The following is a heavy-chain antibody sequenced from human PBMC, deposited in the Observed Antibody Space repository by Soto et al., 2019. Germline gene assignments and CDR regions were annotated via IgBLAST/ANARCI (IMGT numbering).Heavy chain of an antibody. J-gene: IGHJ6*02. Sequence: PGESLKISCKGSGYSFTSYWISWVRQMPGKGLEWMGRTDPSDSYTNYSPSFQGHVTISADKSISTAYLQWSSLKASDTAMYYCARHASAGYSSSSGRGYYYGMDVWGQGTTVTVSS. CDR2: TDPSDSYT. CDR1: GYSFTSYW. V-gene: IGHV5-10-1*01. D-gene: IGHD6-6*01. CDR3: ARHASAGYSSSSGRGYYYGMDV.